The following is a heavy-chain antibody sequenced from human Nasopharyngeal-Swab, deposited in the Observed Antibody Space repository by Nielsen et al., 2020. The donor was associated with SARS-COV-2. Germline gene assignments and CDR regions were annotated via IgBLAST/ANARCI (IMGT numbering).Heavy chain of an antibody. V-gene: IGHV3-33*05. J-gene: IGHJ4*02. CDR2: ISYDETNK. Sequence: VRQAPGKGLDWVAVISYDETNKYYADSVKGRFTTSRDNSKNTLYLQMTSLRAEDTAMYYCAREYGNYYGFYWGQGTLVTVSS. CDR3: AREYGNYYGFY. D-gene: IGHD3-10*01.